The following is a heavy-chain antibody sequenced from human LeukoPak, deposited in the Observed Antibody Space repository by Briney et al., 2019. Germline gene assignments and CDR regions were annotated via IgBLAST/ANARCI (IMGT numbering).Heavy chain of an antibody. J-gene: IGHJ4*02. CDR1: GFTFSSYS. CDR3: SGYSSGWTYYFDY. CDR2: ISSSSSYI. V-gene: IGHV3-21*01. D-gene: IGHD6-19*01. Sequence: GGSLRLSCAASGFTFSSYSMNWVRQAPGKGLEWVSSISSSSSYIYYADSVKGRFTISRDNAKNSLYLQMNRLRAEDTAVYYCSGYSSGWTYYFDYWGQGTLVTVSS.